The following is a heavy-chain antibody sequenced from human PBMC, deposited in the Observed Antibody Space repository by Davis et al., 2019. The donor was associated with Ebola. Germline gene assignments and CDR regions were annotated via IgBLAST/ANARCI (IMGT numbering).Heavy chain of an antibody. V-gene: IGHV3-48*01. CDR2: ISSSSSTI. CDR3: ARLTGYSSGYAGY. CDR1: GFTFSSYS. J-gene: IGHJ4*02. D-gene: IGHD6-19*01. Sequence: PGGSLRLSCAASGFTFSSYSMNWVRQAPGKGLEWVSYISSSSSTIYYADSVKGRFTISRDNAKNSLYLQMNSLRAEDTAVYYCARLTGYSSGYAGYWGQGTLVTVSS.